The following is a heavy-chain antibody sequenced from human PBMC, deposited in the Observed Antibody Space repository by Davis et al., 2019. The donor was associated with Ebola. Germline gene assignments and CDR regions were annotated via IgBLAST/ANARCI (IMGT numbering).Heavy chain of an antibody. CDR1: GGSISSYY. D-gene: IGHD6-13*01. CDR2: IYYSGST. J-gene: IGHJ4*02. CDR3: ASTYILRYSSSWYSFDY. V-gene: IGHV4-39*01. Sequence: SETLSLTCNVSGGSISSYYWGWIRQPPGKGLEWIGSIYYSGSTYYNPSLKSQVTISVDTSKNQFSLKLSSVTAADTAVYYCASTYILRYSSSWYSFDYWGQGTLVTVPS.